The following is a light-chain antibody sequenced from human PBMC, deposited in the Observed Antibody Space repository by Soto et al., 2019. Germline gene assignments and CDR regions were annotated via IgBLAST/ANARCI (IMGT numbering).Light chain of an antibody. V-gene: IGLV2-8*01. CDR1: SSDVGGYIF. CDR2: DVN. Sequence: QSVLTQPPSASGSPGQSVTISCTGTSSDVGGYIFVSWYQQHPGKVPKLIIYDVNKRPSGVPDRFSGSKSGTSASLAITGLQAEDEADYYCQSYDSSLSGYVFGTGTKVTVL. J-gene: IGLJ1*01. CDR3: QSYDSSLSGYV.